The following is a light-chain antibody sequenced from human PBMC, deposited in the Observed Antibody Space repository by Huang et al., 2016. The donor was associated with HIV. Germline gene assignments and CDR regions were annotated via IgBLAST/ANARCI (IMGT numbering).Light chain of an antibody. V-gene: IGKV3-15*01. CDR3: QQYNTSPRT. Sequence: ENLMTQSPSTLSVSPGESATLSCRASQRGFKNLAWYQQKPGQAPKLLIYGSSTRAAGSPARFSGSGSGTDFTLTISSLQSEDFAVYYCQQYNTSPRTFGQGTKVEV. CDR1: QRGFKN. J-gene: IGKJ1*01. CDR2: GSS.